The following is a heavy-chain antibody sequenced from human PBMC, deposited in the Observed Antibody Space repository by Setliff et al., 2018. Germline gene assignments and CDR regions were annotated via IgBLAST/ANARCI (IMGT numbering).Heavy chain of an antibody. CDR2: ISPYNGVT. Sequence: ASVKVSCKGSGYILSSYGISWVRQAPGQGLEWMGWISPYNGVTNYLQRFQGRVTMTTDTSTSAAYMELRSLRSDDTAVYYCAISSLSICSGGTCPNAFDVWGQGTMVTVSS. CDR1: GYILSSYG. J-gene: IGHJ3*01. D-gene: IGHD2-15*01. CDR3: AISSLSICSGGTCPNAFDV. V-gene: IGHV1-18*01.